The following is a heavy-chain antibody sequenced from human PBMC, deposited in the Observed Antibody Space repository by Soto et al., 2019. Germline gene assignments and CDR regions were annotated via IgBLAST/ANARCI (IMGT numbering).Heavy chain of an antibody. Sequence: SQTLSLTCAISGDSVSSNSAAWNWIRQSPSRGLEWLGRTYYRSKWYNDYAVSVKSRITINADTSKNQFSLQLNSVTPEDTAVYFCARGYCSGGSCLDFDFWGQGTLVTVSS. J-gene: IGHJ4*01. V-gene: IGHV6-1*01. CDR3: ARGYCSGGSCLDFDF. CDR2: TYYRSKWYN. CDR1: GDSVSSNSAA. D-gene: IGHD2-15*01.